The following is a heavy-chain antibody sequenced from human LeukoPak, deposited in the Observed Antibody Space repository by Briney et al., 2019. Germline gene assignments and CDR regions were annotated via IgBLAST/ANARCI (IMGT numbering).Heavy chain of an antibody. Sequence: GASVKVSCKASGGTFISYAISWVRQAPGQGLEWMGRIIPIFGTANYAQKFQGRVTITTDESTSTAYMELSSLRSEDTAVYYCARDQVGWPFDYWGQGTLVTVSS. J-gene: IGHJ4*02. D-gene: IGHD6-19*01. V-gene: IGHV1-69*05. CDR3: ARDQVGWPFDY. CDR1: GGTFISYA. CDR2: IIPIFGTA.